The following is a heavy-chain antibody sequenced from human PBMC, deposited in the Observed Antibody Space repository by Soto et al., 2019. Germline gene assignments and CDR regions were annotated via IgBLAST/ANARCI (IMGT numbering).Heavy chain of an antibody. V-gene: IGHV3-30-3*01. CDR1: GFTFSSYA. CDR2: ISYDGSNK. D-gene: IGHD4-17*01. CDR3: ARVASPDYGDYELIYYYYGMDV. Sequence: LRLSCAASGFTFSSYAMHWVRQAPGKGLEWVAVISYDGSNKYYADSVKGRFTISRDNSKNTLYLQMNSLRAEDTAVYYCARVASPDYGDYELIYYYYGMDVWGQGTTVTVSS. J-gene: IGHJ6*02.